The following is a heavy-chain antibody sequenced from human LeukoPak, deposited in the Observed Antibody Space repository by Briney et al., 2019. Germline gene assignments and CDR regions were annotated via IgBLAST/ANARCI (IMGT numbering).Heavy chain of an antibody. CDR2: ISGSGGST. D-gene: IGHD3-22*01. V-gene: IGHV3-23*01. CDR1: GFTFSSYA. CDR3: AKGLITMIVVVPFDY. Sequence: PGGSLRLSCAASGFTFSSYAMSWVRQTPGKGLEWVSAISGSGGSTYYADSVKGRFTISRDNSKNTLYLQMNSLRAEDTAVYYCAKGLITMIVVVPFDYWGQGTLVTVPS. J-gene: IGHJ4*02.